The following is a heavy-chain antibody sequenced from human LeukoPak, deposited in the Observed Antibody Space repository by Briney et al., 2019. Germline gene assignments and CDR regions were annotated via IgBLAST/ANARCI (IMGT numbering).Heavy chain of an antibody. CDR1: GGSISSYY. Sequence: SETLSLTCTVSGGSISSYYWSWIRQPPGKGLEWIGYIYYSGSTNYNPSLKSRVTISVDTSKNQFFLKLSSVTAADTAVYYCARRPYSSSWEFDYWGQGTLVTVSS. V-gene: IGHV4-59*08. CDR2: IYYSGST. D-gene: IGHD6-13*01. J-gene: IGHJ4*02. CDR3: ARRPYSSSWEFDY.